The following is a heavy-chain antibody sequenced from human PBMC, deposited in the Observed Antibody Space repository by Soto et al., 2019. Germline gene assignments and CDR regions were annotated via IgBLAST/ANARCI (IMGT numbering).Heavy chain of an antibody. CDR2: IWYDGSNK. Sequence: HPGGSQRLSCAASGFTFSSYGMHWVRQAPGKGLEWVAVIWYDGSNKYYADSVKGRFTISRDNSKNTLYLQMNSLRAEDTAVYYCARGRIAARVYFDYWGQGTLVTVSS. CDR3: ARGRIAARVYFDY. V-gene: IGHV3-33*01. CDR1: GFTFSSYG. J-gene: IGHJ4*02. D-gene: IGHD6-6*01.